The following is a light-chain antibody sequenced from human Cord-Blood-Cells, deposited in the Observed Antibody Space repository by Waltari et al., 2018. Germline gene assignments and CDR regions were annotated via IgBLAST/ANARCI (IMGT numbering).Light chain of an antibody. V-gene: IGLV2-23*03. J-gene: IGLJ3*02. CDR1: SSDVGSYNL. Sequence: QSALTQPASVPGSPGQSITIPCTGTSSDVGSYNLVSWYQQRPGKAPKLMIYEGSKRPSGVSNRFSGSKSGNTASLTISGLQAEDEADYYCCSYAGSSTFDWVFGGGTKLTV. CDR3: CSYAGSSTFDWV. CDR2: EGS.